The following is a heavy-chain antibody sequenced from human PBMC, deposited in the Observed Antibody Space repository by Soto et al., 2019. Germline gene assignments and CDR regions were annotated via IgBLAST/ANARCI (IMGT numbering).Heavy chain of an antibody. Sequence: QGQLVESGGDAVQPGRSLRLSCVGSGFTFKNHAMHWVRLAPGQGLEWVAYISYDGSNKAYGDSVQGRFTISRDNSKNTVILEMNSLRVEDTGVFHCAKEGRSYDDFWGCSIGSFDIWGRGTTVTVSS. CDR1: GFTFKNHA. V-gene: IGHV3-30*18. J-gene: IGHJ3*02. CDR2: ISYDGSNK. CDR3: AKEGRSYDDFWGCSIGSFDI. D-gene: IGHD3-3*01.